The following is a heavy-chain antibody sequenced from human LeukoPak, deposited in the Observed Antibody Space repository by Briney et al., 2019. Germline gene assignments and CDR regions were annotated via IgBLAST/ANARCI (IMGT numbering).Heavy chain of an antibody. J-gene: IGHJ4*02. CDR3: AREGPSSYDY. V-gene: IGHV4-61*01. Sequence: PAETLSLTCTVSGGSVSSDTYYWSWIRQPPGTGLEWIGYIHYSGTTNYNPSLKSRVTISVDTSKNQFSLKLSSVTAADTAVYYCAREGPSSYDYWGQGTLVTVSS. CDR2: IHYSGTT. CDR1: GGSVSSDTYY. D-gene: IGHD6-13*01.